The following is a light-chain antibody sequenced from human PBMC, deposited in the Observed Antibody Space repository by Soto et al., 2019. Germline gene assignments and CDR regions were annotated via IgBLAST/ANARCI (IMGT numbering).Light chain of an antibody. CDR2: AAS. J-gene: IGKJ4*01. V-gene: IGKV1-39*01. CDR3: QQSYSTLLT. CDR1: QSISSY. Sequence: DIQMTQSPSSLSASVGDRVTITCRASQSISSYLNWYQQKQGKAPKLLIYAASSLQSGVPSRFSCSGAGRSLGGTISSLQPEDFATYYCQQSYSTLLTVGGRTKVDIK.